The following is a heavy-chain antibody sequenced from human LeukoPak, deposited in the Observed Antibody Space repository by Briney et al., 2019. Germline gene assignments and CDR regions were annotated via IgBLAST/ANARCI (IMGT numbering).Heavy chain of an antibody. D-gene: IGHD3-9*01. V-gene: IGHV4-59*01. J-gene: IGHJ4*02. CDR1: GGSISSYY. CDR3: ARGELRYFDWLHYFDY. CDR2: IYYSGST. Sequence: SETLSLTRTVSGGSISSYYWSWIRQPPGKGLEWIGYIYYSGSTNYNPSLKSRVTISVDTSKNQFSLKLSSVTAADTAVYYCARGELRYFDWLHYFDYWGQGTLVTVSS.